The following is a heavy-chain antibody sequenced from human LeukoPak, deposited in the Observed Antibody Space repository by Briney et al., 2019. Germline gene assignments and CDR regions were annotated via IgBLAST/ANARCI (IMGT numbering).Heavy chain of an antibody. D-gene: IGHD6-13*01. Sequence: PSETLSLTCAVYGGSFSGYYWSWIRQPPGKGLEWIGEINHSGSTNYNPSLKSRVTISVDTSKNQFSLKLSSVTAADTAVYCCARGRGSSSSFSYYGMDVWGQGTTVTVSS. CDR1: GGSFSGYY. V-gene: IGHV4-34*01. CDR2: INHSGST. CDR3: ARGRGSSSSFSYYGMDV. J-gene: IGHJ6*02.